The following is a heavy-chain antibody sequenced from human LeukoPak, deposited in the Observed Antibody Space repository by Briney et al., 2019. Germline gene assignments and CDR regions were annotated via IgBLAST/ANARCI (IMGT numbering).Heavy chain of an antibody. J-gene: IGHJ2*01. D-gene: IGHD3-10*01. CDR2: IYYSGST. Sequence: SETLSLTCTVSGGSIGSYYWSWIRQPPGKGLEWIGYIYYSGSTNYNPSLKSRVTISVDTSKNQFSLKLSSVTAADTAVYYCARPVLYGSGSYYRYFDLWGRGTLVTVSS. CDR1: GGSIGSYY. CDR3: ARPVLYGSGSYYRYFDL. V-gene: IGHV4-59*08.